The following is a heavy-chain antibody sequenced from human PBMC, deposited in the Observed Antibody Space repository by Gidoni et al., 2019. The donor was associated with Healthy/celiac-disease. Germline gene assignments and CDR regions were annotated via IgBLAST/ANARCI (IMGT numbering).Heavy chain of an antibody. CDR3: ARDGMTTVTTLLFNWFDP. CDR1: GFTFRSYS. V-gene: IGHV3-21*01. CDR2: ISSSSSYI. Sequence: EVQLVESGGGLVKPGGSLRLSCAASGFTFRSYSMNWVRQAPGKGLEWVSSISSSSSYIYSADSVKGRFTISRDNAKNSLYLQMNSLRAEDTAVYYCARDGMTTVTTLLFNWFDPWGQGTLVTVSS. D-gene: IGHD4-17*01. J-gene: IGHJ5*02.